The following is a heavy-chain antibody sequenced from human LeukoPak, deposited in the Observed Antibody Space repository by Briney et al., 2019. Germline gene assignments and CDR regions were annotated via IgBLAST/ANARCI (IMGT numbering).Heavy chain of an antibody. CDR3: AREATRTTGTSLDFDAFDI. V-gene: IGHV4-39*07. CDR1: GGSISSSSYY. CDR2: IYYSGST. D-gene: IGHD1-1*01. Sequence: SETLSLTCTVSGGSISSSSYYWGWIRQPPGKGLEWIGSIYYSGSTYYNPSLKSRVTISVDTSKNQFSLELSSVTAADTAVYYCAREATRTTGTSLDFDAFDIWGQGTMVTVSS. J-gene: IGHJ3*02.